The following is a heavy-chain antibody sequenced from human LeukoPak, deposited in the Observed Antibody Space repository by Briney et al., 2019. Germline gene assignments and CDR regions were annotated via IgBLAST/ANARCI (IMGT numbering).Heavy chain of an antibody. V-gene: IGHV5-51*01. Sequence: GESLKISCKGSGYSINNYWIGWVRQMPGKGLEWMGIVYPADSDIRYSPSFQGQVTISADKSISTAYLQWSSLKASDTAMYYCARQEYCSGGSCYTWFDPWGQGTLVIVSS. J-gene: IGHJ5*02. CDR2: VYPADSDI. CDR1: GYSINNYW. CDR3: ARQEYCSGGSCYTWFDP. D-gene: IGHD2-15*01.